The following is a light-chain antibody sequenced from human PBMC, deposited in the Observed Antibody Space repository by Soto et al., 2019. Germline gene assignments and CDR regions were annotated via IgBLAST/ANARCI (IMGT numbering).Light chain of an antibody. CDR2: GAF. CDR1: PSVTNF. J-gene: IGKJ5*01. V-gene: IGKV3-11*01. Sequence: EIVLTQSPATPSLSPGERATLSCRASPSVTNFLAWYQQKPGQAPRLLIYGAFNRATGIPARFSGSGSGTDFTLTISSLXPEDSAIYYCQQRNIWPPVTFGQGTRLEIK. CDR3: QQRNIWPPVT.